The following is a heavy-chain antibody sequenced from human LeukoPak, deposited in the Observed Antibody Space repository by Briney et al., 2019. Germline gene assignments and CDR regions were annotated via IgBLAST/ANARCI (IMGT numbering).Heavy chain of an antibody. J-gene: IGHJ3*02. CDR1: GFTLTDYY. D-gene: IGHD3-16*01. V-gene: IGHV3-11*01. CDR2: ISSNGSTI. Sequence: RGSPRLSCAPSGFTLTDYYMSSIREAPGKGLWCGSYISSNGSTIYYADSVKGRFTISSDNAKNSLYLQMNSLRAEDTAVYYCARGDYVGGSFNDAFDIWGQGIMVTVSS. CDR3: ARGDYVGGSFNDAFDI.